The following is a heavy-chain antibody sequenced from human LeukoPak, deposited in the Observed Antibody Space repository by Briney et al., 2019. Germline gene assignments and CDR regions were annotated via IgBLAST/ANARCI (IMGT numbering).Heavy chain of an antibody. V-gene: IGHV3-23*01. CDR3: AKFLPINPLDH. CDR1: GFTISSYV. Sequence: SGGSLRLSCAASGFTISSYVVSWVRQAPGKGLEWVSAISGSGGSTYYADSVKGRFTISRDTSKNTLYLQMNTLRAEDTAIYYCAKFLPINPLDHWGQGTLVTVSS. CDR2: ISGSGGST. J-gene: IGHJ5*02. D-gene: IGHD5-24*01.